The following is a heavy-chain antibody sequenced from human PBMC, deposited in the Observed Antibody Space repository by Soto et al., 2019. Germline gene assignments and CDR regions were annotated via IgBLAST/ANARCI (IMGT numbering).Heavy chain of an antibody. CDR1: GGSISSSSYY. J-gene: IGHJ4*02. V-gene: IGHV4-39*01. Sequence: SETLSLTCTVSGGSISSSSYYWGWIRQPPGKGLEWIGSIYYSGSTYYNPSLKSRVTISVDTSKNQFSLKLSSVTAADTAVYYCARHWAAAGMPHYLVDYWGQGTLVTVSS. CDR2: IYYSGST. D-gene: IGHD6-13*01. CDR3: ARHWAAAGMPHYLVDY.